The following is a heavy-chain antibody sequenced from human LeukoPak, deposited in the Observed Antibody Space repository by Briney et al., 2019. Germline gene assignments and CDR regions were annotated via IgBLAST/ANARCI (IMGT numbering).Heavy chain of an antibody. J-gene: IGHJ4*02. CDR1: GFTFXGXX. CDR3: TSEVGY. Sequence: GGSLRLSXAASGFTFXGXXXXXXRQASGKGLEWVGRIRSKANXYATAYTASVXXRXTVSRDDSKNTTYLQMNSLKTEDTAVYYCTSEVGYWGQGTLVTVSS. CDR2: IRSKANXYAT. D-gene: IGHD1-26*01. V-gene: IGHV3-73*01.